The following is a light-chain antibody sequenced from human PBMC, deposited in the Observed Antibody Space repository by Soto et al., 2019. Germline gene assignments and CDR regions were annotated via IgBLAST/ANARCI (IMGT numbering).Light chain of an antibody. Sequence: ILMSQSPSSLSASVGDRVTITCRASQDLDKWLAWYQQKPGKAPNLLIYKSSTLREGVPSRFIGFGSGTEYILTSSDLRPDDFGTYYCQQYSSYWTFGQGTMVEIK. CDR1: QDLDKW. V-gene: IGKV1-5*03. CDR3: QQYSSYWT. CDR2: KSS. J-gene: IGKJ1*01.